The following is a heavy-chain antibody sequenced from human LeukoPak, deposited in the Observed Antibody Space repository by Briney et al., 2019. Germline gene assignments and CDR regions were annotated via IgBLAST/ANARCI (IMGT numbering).Heavy chain of an antibody. CDR3: ARDPGSTGGRGFDY. CDR2: IKQDGSEN. CDR1: GFTFSSYW. V-gene: IGHV3-7*01. D-gene: IGHD1-7*01. J-gene: IGHJ4*02. Sequence: PGGSLRLSCAASGFTFSSYWMSWVRRAPGKGLEWVANIKQDGSENYFVDSVKGRFTISRDNAKNSLYLQMNSLRAEDTAVYYCARDPGSTGGRGFDYWGQGTLVTVSS.